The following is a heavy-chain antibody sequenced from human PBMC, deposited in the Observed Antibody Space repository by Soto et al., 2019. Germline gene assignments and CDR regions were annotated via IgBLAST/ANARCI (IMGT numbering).Heavy chain of an antibody. V-gene: IGHV3-23*01. D-gene: IGHD3-22*01. CDR2: ISGSGGST. Sequence: PVGSLRLSCAASGFTFSSYAMSWVRQAPGKGLEWVSAISGSGGSTYYADSVKGRFTISRDNSKNTLYLQMNSLRAEDTAVYYCAKGGMITMIVVDFDYWGQGTLVTVSS. CDR3: AKGGMITMIVVDFDY. J-gene: IGHJ4*02. CDR1: GFTFSSYA.